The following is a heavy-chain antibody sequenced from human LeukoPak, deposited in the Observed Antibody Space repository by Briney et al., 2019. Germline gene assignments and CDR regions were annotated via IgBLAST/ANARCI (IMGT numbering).Heavy chain of an antibody. D-gene: IGHD5-12*01. CDR1: GFTFSSYI. CDR3: AREGLVAPNAFDV. V-gene: IGHV3-21*01. Sequence: GGSLRLSCAASGFTFSSYIMTWVRQAPGKGLEWVSSISSSSNYIYYADSLKGRFTISRDNAKNSLFLQMNSLRAEDTALYYCAREGLVAPNAFDVWGQGTMVTVSS. J-gene: IGHJ3*01. CDR2: ISSSSNYI.